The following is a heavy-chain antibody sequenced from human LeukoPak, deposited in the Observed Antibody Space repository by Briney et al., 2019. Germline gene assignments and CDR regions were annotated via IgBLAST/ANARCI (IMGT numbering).Heavy chain of an antibody. CDR2: ISDGGTHL. D-gene: IGHD3-16*02. V-gene: IGHV3-33*08. J-gene: IGHJ4*02. CDR1: GFIFRNYG. Sequence: GGSLRLSCAGSGFIFRNYGMHWVRQAPGQGLEWVAVISDGGTHLYYADSVKGRFTISRDNAKNSLYLQMNSLRAEDTAVYYCARVGPSFYDYVWGSYRPPFEDWGQGTLVTVSS. CDR3: ARVGPSFYDYVWGSYRPPFED.